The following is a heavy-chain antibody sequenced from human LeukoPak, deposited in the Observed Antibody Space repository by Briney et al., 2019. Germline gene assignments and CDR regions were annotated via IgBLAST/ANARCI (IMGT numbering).Heavy chain of an antibody. CDR3: ARGPYTDY. V-gene: IGHV3-21*01. CDR1: GFTFSTYS. Sequence: GGSLRLSCAASGFTFSTYSMNWVRQAPGKGLEWVSSINSYRTNIYYADSVKGQFTISRDNAKNSLYLQMNSLRAEDTALYYCARGPYTDYWGQGTLVTVSS. D-gene: IGHD2-2*02. CDR2: INSYRTNI. J-gene: IGHJ4*02.